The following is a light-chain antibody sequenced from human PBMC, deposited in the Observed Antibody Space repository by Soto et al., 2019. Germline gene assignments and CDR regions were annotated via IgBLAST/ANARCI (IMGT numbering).Light chain of an antibody. V-gene: IGKV1-5*03. Sequence: DIQMTQSPSTLSASLGDRVTITCRASQSISYWLAWYQQKPGKAPNLLIYKASTLQSGVPSRFSGSGSGTEFTLTISSLQPDDFATYYCQKYDSYAGTFGQGTKVDI. J-gene: IGKJ1*01. CDR2: KAS. CDR1: QSISYW. CDR3: QKYDSYAGT.